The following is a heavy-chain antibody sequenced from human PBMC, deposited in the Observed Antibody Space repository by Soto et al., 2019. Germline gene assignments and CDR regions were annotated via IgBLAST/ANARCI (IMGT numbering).Heavy chain of an antibody. D-gene: IGHD5-18*01. Sequence: SETLSLTCTVSGGSISSCDYYWSWIRQPPGKGLEWIGYIYYSGSTYYNPSLKSRVTISVDTSKNQFSLKLSSVTAADTAVYYCARVDTAMVFDYWGQGTLVPSPQ. CDR1: GGSISSCDYY. CDR2: IYYSGST. V-gene: IGHV4-30-4*01. J-gene: IGHJ4*02. CDR3: ARVDTAMVFDY.